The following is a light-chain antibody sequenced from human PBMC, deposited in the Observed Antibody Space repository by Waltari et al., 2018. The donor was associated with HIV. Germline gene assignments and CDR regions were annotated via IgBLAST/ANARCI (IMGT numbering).Light chain of an antibody. CDR2: GAS. CDR1: RDTSND. V-gene: IGKV1-27*01. CDR3: QNYDSAPVA. J-gene: IGKJ5*01. Sequence: IQMSQAPSPLSASVGDRVTITSRARRDTSNDFTWYQQKSGEVPKLLIYGASTVRSGVLSLFRVSASETEFTLTINCLQPEDVASYDGQNYDSAPVAFGQGTRL.